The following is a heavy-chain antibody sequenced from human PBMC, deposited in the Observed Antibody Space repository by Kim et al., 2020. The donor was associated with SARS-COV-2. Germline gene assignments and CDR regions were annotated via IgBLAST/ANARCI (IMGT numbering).Heavy chain of an antibody. Sequence: SETLSLTCTVSGGSISSYYWSWIRQPPGKGLEWIGYIYYSGSTNYNPSLKSRVTISVDTSKNQFSLKLSSVTAADTAVYYCARSYYGDMDYFDYWGQGTLVTVSS. V-gene: IGHV4-59*13. CDR2: IYYSGST. CDR1: GGSISSYY. J-gene: IGHJ4*02. D-gene: IGHD4-17*01. CDR3: ARSYYGDMDYFDY.